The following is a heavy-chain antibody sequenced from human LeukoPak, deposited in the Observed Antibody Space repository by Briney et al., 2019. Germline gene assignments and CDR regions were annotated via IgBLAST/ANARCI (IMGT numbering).Heavy chain of an antibody. D-gene: IGHD1-26*01. CDR1: GGSFSGYY. V-gene: IGHV4-34*01. CDR2: IYHSGST. Sequence: SETLSLTCAVYGGSFSGYYWSWIRQPPGKGLEWIGSIYHSGSTYYNPSLKSRVTISVDTSKNQFSLKLSSVTAADTAVYYCARRSGSYLPDAFDIWGQGTMVTVSS. J-gene: IGHJ3*02. CDR3: ARRSGSYLPDAFDI.